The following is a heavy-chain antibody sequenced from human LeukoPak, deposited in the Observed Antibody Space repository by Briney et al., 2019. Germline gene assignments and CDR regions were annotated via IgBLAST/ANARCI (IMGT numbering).Heavy chain of an antibody. CDR1: GYTFTSYG. CDR2: ISAYNGNT. J-gene: IGHJ4*02. CDR3: ARTPGMTTVTLFDY. D-gene: IGHD4-17*01. V-gene: IGHV1-18*01. Sequence: GASVKVSCKASGYTFTSYGISWVRQAPGQGPEWMGWISAYNGNTNYAQKLQGRVTMTTDTSTSTAYMELRSLRSDDTAVYYCARTPGMTTVTLFDYWGQGTLVTVSS.